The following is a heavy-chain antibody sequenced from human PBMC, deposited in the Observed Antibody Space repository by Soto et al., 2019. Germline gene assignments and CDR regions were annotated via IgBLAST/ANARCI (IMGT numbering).Heavy chain of an antibody. CDR3: ARETGTLRSRNCDY. J-gene: IGHJ4*02. D-gene: IGHD7-27*01. CDR2: IYHTGST. V-gene: IGHV4-31*03. Sequence: LSLTCSVSGGSISTVGHYWTWIRQPPGKGLEWIGSIYHTGSTYYSKSLRSRLTMSVXXSXXXFXLXLXSVTAADTAVYYCARETGTLRSRNCDYWGQGSLVT. CDR1: GGSISTVGHY.